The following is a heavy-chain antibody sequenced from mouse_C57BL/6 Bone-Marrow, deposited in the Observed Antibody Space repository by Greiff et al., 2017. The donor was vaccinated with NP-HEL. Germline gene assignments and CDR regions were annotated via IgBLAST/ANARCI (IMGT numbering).Heavy chain of an antibody. Sequence: DVLLVESRGGLVKPGGSLKLSCAASGFTFSDYGMHWVRQAPEKGLEWVAYISSGSSTIYYADTVKGRFTISRDNAKNTLFLQMTSLRSEDTAMYYGARDGNFDYWGQGTTLTVSS. D-gene: IGHD2-1*01. CDR3: ARDGNFDY. CDR1: GFTFSDYG. V-gene: IGHV5-17*01. CDR2: ISSGSSTI. J-gene: IGHJ2*01.